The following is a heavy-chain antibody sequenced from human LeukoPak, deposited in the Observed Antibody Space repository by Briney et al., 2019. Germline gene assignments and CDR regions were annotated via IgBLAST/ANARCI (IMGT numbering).Heavy chain of an antibody. Sequence: KPSEALSLTCIVSGSSLSTYYGTWIRQAPGKGLEWMGYIFYSGGTNYNSSLKSRVTLSIDTSKNQFSLEITSMTAPDPAGDRPAGTRYYFDYWSQGTLVTVSS. J-gene: IGHJ4*02. D-gene: IGHD6-13*01. CDR2: IFYSGGT. CDR1: GSSLSTYY. CDR3: AGTRYYFDY. V-gene: IGHV4-59*08.